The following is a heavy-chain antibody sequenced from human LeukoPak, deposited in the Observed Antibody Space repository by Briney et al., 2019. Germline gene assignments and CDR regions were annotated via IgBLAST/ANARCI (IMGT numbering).Heavy chain of an antibody. CDR2: IYYSGST. V-gene: IGHV4-39*07. CDR3: ARVMAAASNFDS. CDR1: GGSISSSSYY. Sequence: PSETLSLTCTVSGGSISSSSYYWGWIRQPPGKGLEWIGSIYYSGSTYYNPSLKSRVTVSVDMSKNQFSLKLNSVTAADTAVYFCARVMAAASNFDSWGQGTLVTVSS. D-gene: IGHD2-15*01. J-gene: IGHJ4*02.